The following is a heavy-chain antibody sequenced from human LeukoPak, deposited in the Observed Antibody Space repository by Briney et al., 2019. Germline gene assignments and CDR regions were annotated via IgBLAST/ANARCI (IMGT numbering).Heavy chain of an antibody. J-gene: IGHJ4*02. CDR3: ARVAGYCSGGSCNSDY. Sequence: SVRVSCKASGGTFSSYAISWVRQAPGQGLAWMGGIIPIFGTANYAQKFQGRVTITADKSTSTAYMELSSLRSEDTAVYYCARVAGYCSGGSCNSDYWGQGTLVTVSS. CDR2: IIPIFGTA. CDR1: GGTFSSYA. V-gene: IGHV1-69*06. D-gene: IGHD2-15*01.